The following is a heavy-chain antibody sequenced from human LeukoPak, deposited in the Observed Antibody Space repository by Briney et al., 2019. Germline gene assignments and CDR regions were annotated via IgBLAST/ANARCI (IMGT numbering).Heavy chain of an antibody. CDR3: ARDGN. CDR1: GGSIRSYY. V-gene: IGHV4-59*01. D-gene: IGHD1-1*01. CDR2: IYYSGST. J-gene: IGHJ4*02. Sequence: PETLSLTCTVSGGSIRSYYWSWIRQPPGKGLEWIGYIYYSGSTNYNPSLKSRVTISVDTSKNQFSLKLRSVTAADTAVYYCARDGNWGQGTLVTVSS.